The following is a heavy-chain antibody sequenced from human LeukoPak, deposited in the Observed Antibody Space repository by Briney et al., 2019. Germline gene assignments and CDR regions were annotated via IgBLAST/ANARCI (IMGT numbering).Heavy chain of an antibody. CDR3: ARGYIAAAGDLDY. Sequence: GRSLRLSCAASGFTFSSYGMHWVRQAPGKGLEWVAVIWYDGSNKYYADSVNGRFTISRDNSKNTLYLQMNSLRAEDTAVYYCARGYIAAAGDLDYWGQGTLVTVSS. J-gene: IGHJ4*02. D-gene: IGHD6-13*01. V-gene: IGHV3-33*01. CDR2: IWYDGSNK. CDR1: GFTFSSYG.